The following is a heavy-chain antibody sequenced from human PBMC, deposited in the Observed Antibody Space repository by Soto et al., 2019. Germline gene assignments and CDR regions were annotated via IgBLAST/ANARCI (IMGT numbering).Heavy chain of an antibody. CDR2: IYYSGST. V-gene: IGHV4-39*01. Sequence: QLQLQESGPGLVKPSETLSLTCTVSGGSISSSSYYWGWIRQPPGKGLEWIGSIYYSGSTYYNPSLESRVTISVDTSKNQFSLELSSVTAADTAVYYCARHGHIAAAGTRWFDPWGQGTLVTVSS. CDR1: GGSISSSSYY. J-gene: IGHJ5*02. CDR3: ARHGHIAAAGTRWFDP. D-gene: IGHD6-13*01.